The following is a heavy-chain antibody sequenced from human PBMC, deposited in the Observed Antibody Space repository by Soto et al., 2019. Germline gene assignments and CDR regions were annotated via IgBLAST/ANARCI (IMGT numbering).Heavy chain of an antibody. V-gene: IGHV1-2*04. CDR1: GYTFTGYY. CDR2: INPNSGGT. CDR3: ARDLSVRGVPDYYFAY. J-gene: IGHJ4*02. D-gene: IGHD3-10*01. Sequence: GASVKVSCKASGYTFTGYYMHWVRQAPGQGLEWMGWINPNSGGTNYAQKFQGWVTMTRDTSISTAYMELSRLRSDDTAVYYCARDLSVRGVPDYYFAYWGQGTLVTVSS.